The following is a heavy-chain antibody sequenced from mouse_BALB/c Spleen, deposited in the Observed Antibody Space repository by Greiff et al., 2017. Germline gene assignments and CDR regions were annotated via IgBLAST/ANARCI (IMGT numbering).Heavy chain of an antibody. CDR3: ARPNWDAWFAY. CDR1: GFSLTSYG. J-gene: IGHJ3*01. V-gene: IGHV2-2*02. D-gene: IGHD4-1*02. Sequence: QVQLQQSGPGLVQPSQSLSITCTVSGFSLTSYGVHWVRQSPGKGLEWLGVIWSGGSTDYNAAFISRLSISKDNSKSQVFFKMNSLQANDTAIYYCARPNWDAWFAYWGQGTLVTVSA. CDR2: IWSGGST.